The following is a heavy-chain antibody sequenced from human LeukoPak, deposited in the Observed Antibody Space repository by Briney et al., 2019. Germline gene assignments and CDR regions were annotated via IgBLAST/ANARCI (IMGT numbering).Heavy chain of an antibody. CDR1: GYIFSNYG. J-gene: IGHJ4*02. V-gene: IGHV1-18*01. CDR2: ISSAGNT. CDR3: ARDPNYYGSGSYYKGPNPRPPDY. Sequence: ASVKVSCKASGYIFSNYGISWVRQAPGHGLEWMGWISSAGNTNYAPKFQDRATMTTDTSTGTAYMELRSLRSDDTAVYYCARDPNYYGSGSYYKGPNPRPPDYWGQGTLVTVSS. D-gene: IGHD3-10*01.